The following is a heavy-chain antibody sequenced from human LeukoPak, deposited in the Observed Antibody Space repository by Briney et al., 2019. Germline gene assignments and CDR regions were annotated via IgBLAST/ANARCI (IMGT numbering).Heavy chain of an antibody. CDR3: ARSELRYFDWLLFDY. Sequence: MSWIXXAPGKGLEWVSYISSSGSTIYYADSVKGRFTISRDNAKNSLYLQMNSLRAEDTAVYYCARSELRYFDWLLFDYWGQGTLVTVSS. CDR2: ISSSGSTI. D-gene: IGHD3-9*01. V-gene: IGHV3-11*01. J-gene: IGHJ4*01.